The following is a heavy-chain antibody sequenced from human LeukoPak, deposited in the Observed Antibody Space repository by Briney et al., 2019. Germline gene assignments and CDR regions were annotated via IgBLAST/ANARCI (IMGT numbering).Heavy chain of an antibody. D-gene: IGHD3-9*01. J-gene: IGHJ4*02. CDR2: INPNSGGT. V-gene: IGHV1-2*02. CDR3: ARDLRYYDILTGYYRAHSIDY. CDR1: GYTFTGYY. Sequence: ASVKVSCKASGYTFTGYYMHWVRQAPGQGLEWMGWINPNSGGTNYAQKFQGRVTMTRDTSISTAYMELSRLRSDDTAVYYCARDLRYYDILTGYYRAHSIDYWGQGTLVTVSS.